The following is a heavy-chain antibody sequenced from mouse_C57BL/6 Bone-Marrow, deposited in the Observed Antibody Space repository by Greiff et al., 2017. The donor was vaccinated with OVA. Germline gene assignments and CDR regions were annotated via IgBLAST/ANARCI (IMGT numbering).Heavy chain of an antibody. J-gene: IGHJ1*03. CDR2: INPNNGGT. CDR1: GYTFTDYY. D-gene: IGHD1-1*01. V-gene: IGHV1-26*01. Sequence: VQLQQSGPELVKPGASVKISCKASGYTFTDYYMNWVKQSHGKSLEWIGDINPNNGGTSYNQKFKGKATLTVDKSSSTAYMELRSLTSEDSAVYYCARPNITTVVATRYFDVWGTGTTVTVSS. CDR3: ARPNITTVVATRYFDV.